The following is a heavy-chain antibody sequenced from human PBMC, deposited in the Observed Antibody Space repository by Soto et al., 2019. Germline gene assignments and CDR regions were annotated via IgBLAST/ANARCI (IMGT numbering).Heavy chain of an antibody. J-gene: IGHJ6*02. CDR2: IKQDGSEQ. CDR3: AREAV. Sequence: EVQLVESGGGLVQPGGSLRLSCAASGFTFSGYWMSWVRQAPGKGLEWVANIKQDGSEQFYVDSVKGRCTISRDNAKNSLYLQMNSLRAEDTAVYYCAREAVWGQGTMVTVSS. CDR1: GFTFSGYW. V-gene: IGHV3-7*05.